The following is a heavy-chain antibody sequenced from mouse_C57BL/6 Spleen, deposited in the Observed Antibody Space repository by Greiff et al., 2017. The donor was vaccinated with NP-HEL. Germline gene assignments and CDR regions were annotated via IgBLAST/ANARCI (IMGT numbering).Heavy chain of an antibody. J-gene: IGHJ2*01. CDR2: ISDGGSYT. CDR1: GFTFSSYA. CDR3: ARGASPYSNYYFDY. Sequence: EVMLVESGGGLVKPGGSLKLSCAASGFTFSSYAMSWVRQTPEKRLEWVATISDGGSYTYYPDNVKGRFTISRDNAKNNLYLQMSHLKSEDTAMYYCARGASPYSNYYFDYWGQGTTLTVSS. D-gene: IGHD2-5*01. V-gene: IGHV5-4*03.